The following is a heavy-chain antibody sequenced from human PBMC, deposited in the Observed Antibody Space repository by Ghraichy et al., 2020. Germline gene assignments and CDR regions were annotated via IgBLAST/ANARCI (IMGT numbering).Heavy chain of an antibody. CDR3: ARGVGTGDAFDI. Sequence: QTLSLTCTVSGGSISSGDYYWSWIRQPPGKGLEWIGYIYYSGSTYYNPSLKSRVTISVDTSKNQFSLKLSSVTAADTAVYYCARGVGTGDAFDIWGQGTMVTVSS. J-gene: IGHJ3*02. V-gene: IGHV4-30-4*01. D-gene: IGHD1-14*01. CDR1: GGSISSGDYY. CDR2: IYYSGST.